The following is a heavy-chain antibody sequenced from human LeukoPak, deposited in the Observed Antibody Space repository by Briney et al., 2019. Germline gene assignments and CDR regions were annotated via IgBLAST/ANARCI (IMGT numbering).Heavy chain of an antibody. J-gene: IGHJ4*02. D-gene: IGHD3-10*01. CDR2: INPNSGCT. V-gene: IGHV1-2*02. CDR1: GYTFTGYY. CDR3: ARSKVIWFGEPPQF. Sequence: GASVKVSCKASGYTFTGYYMHWVRQAPGQGLEWMGWINPNSGCTNYAQKFQGRVTMTRDTSISTAYMELSRLKSDDTAVYYCARSKVIWFGEPPQFWGQGTLVTVSS.